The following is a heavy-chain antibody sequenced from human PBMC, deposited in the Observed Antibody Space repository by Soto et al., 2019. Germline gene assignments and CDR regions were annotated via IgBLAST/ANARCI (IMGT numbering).Heavy chain of an antibody. CDR1: GGTFSSYA. CDR3: ARDRGSWSRNFDY. CDR2: IIPIFGTA. J-gene: IGHJ4*02. V-gene: IGHV1-69*13. Sequence: SVKVSCKASGGTFSSYAISWVRQAPGQGLEWMGGIIPIFGTANYAQKFQGRVTITADESTSTAYMELSSLRSEDTVVYYCARDRGSWSRNFDYWGQGTLVTVSS. D-gene: IGHD6-13*01.